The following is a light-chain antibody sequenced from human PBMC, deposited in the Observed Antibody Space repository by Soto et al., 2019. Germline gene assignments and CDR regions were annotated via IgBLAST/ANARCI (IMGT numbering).Light chain of an antibody. Sequence: QSVLTQPASVSGSPGQSITISCTGTSSDVGGYNYVSWYQQHPGKAPKLMIYDVSNRPSGFSNRFSGSKSGNTASLTISGLQAEDEADYYCSSYTSSSTLVLFGGGTQLTVL. J-gene: IGLJ2*01. CDR1: SSDVGGYNY. CDR2: DVS. CDR3: SSYTSSSTLVL. V-gene: IGLV2-14*01.